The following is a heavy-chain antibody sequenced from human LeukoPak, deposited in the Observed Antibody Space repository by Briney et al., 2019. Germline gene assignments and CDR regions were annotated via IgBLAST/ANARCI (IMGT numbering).Heavy chain of an antibody. CDR1: GGSINNGGYY. D-gene: IGHD3-3*01. J-gene: IGHJ3*02. Sequence: KPSETLSLTCTVSGGSINNGGYYWSWIRQHPGKGLEWIGYIYYSGNANYNPSLESRVTISVDTSKNQFSLKLNSVTAADTAVYYCAREVFDFWSGPTPRARAFDIWGQGTMVTVSS. CDR3: AREVFDFWSGPTPRARAFDI. V-gene: IGHV4-61*08. CDR2: IYYSGNA.